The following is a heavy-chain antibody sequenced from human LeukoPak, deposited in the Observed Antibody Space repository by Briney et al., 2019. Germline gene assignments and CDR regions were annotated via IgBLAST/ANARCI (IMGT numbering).Heavy chain of an antibody. CDR2: IIPIFGTA. CDR3: ASWRYCSSASCYDDYFDY. J-gene: IGHJ4*02. V-gene: IGHV1-69*05. D-gene: IGHD2-2*01. Sequence: ASVKVSCKASGGTFSSYAISWVRQAPGQGLEWMGGIIPIFGTANYAQKFQGRVTITTDESTSTAYMELSSLRSEDTAVYYCASWRYCSSASCYDDYFDYWGQGTLVTVSS. CDR1: GGTFSSYA.